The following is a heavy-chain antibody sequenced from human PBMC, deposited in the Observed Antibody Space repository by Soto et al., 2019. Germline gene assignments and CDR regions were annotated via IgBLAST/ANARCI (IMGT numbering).Heavy chain of an antibody. J-gene: IGHJ4*01. CDR1: WYSFAHYL. D-gene: IGHD3-10*01. CDR3: ARQSSDEPAF. V-gene: IGHV5-51*01. CDR2: IYPGDSDT. Sequence: GGSLKISCKGSWYSFAHYLVGWVRQMPGKGLEWMGIIYPGDSDTRYRPSFQGQVTISADKSISTAYLQWSSLKASDTAMYYCARQSSDEPAFWGQGTLVTVSS.